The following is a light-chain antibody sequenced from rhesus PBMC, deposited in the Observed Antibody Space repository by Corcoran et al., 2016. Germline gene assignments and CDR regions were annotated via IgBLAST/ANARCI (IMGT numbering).Light chain of an antibody. Sequence: DIQMTQSPSSLSASVGDTVTITCRASQGISNNLAWYQQKPGKVPKLLIYYASTLQSGVPSRFSGRGAGTDFTLTLSSLQPEDFATYYCQHGYGTPFTFGPGTKLDIK. J-gene: IGKJ3*01. CDR3: QHGYGTPFT. V-gene: IGKV1S15*01. CDR2: YAS. CDR1: QGISNN.